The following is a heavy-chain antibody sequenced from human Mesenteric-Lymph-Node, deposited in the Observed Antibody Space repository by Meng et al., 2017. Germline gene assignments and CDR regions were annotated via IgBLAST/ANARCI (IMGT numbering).Heavy chain of an antibody. CDR3: ARVLRQWLRFPFDAFDI. J-gene: IGHJ3*02. V-gene: IGHV3-74*01. CDR1: GFTFSSYW. CDR2: INSDGSST. D-gene: IGHD5-12*01. Sequence: GGSLRLSCAASGFTFSSYWMHWVRQAPGKGLVWVSRINSDGSSTSYADSVKGRFTISRDNAKNTLYLQMNSLRAEDTAVYYCARVLRQWLRFPFDAFDIWGQGTMVTVSS.